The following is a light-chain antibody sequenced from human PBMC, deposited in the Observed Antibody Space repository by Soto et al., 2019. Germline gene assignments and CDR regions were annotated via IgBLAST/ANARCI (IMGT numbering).Light chain of an antibody. CDR3: SSYAGSTVL. Sequence: QSALAQPPSASGSPGQSVTISCTGSSSDVGSFNYVSWYQHHPGKAPKLMISEVSKRPSGVPDRFSGSKSGNTASLTVSGLQADDEADYYCSSYAGSTVLFGGGTKVTVL. V-gene: IGLV2-8*01. CDR2: EVS. CDR1: SSDVGSFNY. J-gene: IGLJ2*01.